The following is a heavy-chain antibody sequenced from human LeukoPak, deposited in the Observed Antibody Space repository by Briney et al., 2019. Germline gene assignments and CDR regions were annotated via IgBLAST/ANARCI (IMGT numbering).Heavy chain of an antibody. CDR3: ARASTAYMDV. Sequence: GGSLRLSCAASGFTVSSNYMSWVRQAPGKGLEWVSVIYSGGSTYYADSVKGRFTISRDNSKSTLYIQMNSLRAEDTAVYYCARASTAYMDVWGKGTTVTVSS. D-gene: IGHD5-18*01. J-gene: IGHJ6*03. CDR2: IYSGGST. CDR1: GFTVSSNY. V-gene: IGHV3-53*01.